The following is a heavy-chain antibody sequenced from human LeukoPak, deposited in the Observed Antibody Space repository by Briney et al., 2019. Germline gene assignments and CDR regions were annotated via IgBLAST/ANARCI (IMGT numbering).Heavy chain of an antibody. J-gene: IGHJ4*02. CDR1: GFTFSSYG. CDR2: IRYDGSNK. CDR3: AKKGLSYGLADFDY. V-gene: IGHV3-30*02. D-gene: IGHD5-18*01. Sequence: PGGSLRLSCAASGFTFSSYGMHWVRQAPGKGLEWVAFIRYDGSNKYYAGSVKGRFTISRDNSKNTLYLQMNSLRAEDTAVYYCAKKGLSYGLADFDYRGQGTLVTVSS.